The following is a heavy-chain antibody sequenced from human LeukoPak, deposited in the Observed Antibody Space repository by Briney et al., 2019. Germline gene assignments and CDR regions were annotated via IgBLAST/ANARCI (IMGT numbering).Heavy chain of an antibody. CDR2: IYYSGST. CDR3: ARYCSSTSCYGGGY. D-gene: IGHD2-2*01. J-gene: IGHJ4*02. V-gene: IGHV4-39*01. Sequence: KPSETLSLTCTVSGGSISSSSYYWGWIRQPPGKGLEWIGSIYYSGSTYYNPSLKSRVTISVDTSKNQFSLKLSSVTAADTAAYYCARYCSSTSCYGGGYWGQGTLVTVSS. CDR1: GGSISSSSYY.